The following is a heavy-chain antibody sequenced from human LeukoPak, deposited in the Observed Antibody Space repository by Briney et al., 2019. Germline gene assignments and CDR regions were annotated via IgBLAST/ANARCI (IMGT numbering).Heavy chain of an antibody. CDR3: ATTSSGWYLFDY. V-gene: IGHV1-69*04. CDR1: AGTFTSYV. CDR2: IIPILGIA. J-gene: IGHJ4*02. Sequence: SVKVSCKASAGTFTSYVISWVRHAPAQGLEWMGRIIPILGIANYAQKFQGRVTITADKSTSTAYMELSSLRSEDTAVYYCATTSSGWYLFDYWGQGTLVTVSS. D-gene: IGHD6-19*01.